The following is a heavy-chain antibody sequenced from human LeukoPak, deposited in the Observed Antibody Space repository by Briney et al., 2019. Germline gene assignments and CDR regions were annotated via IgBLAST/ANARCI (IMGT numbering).Heavy chain of an antibody. CDR1: GGSISSYY. D-gene: IGHD4-23*01. J-gene: IGHJ4*02. V-gene: IGHV4-59*05. Sequence: SETLSLTCTVSGGSISSYYWSWIRQPAGKGLEWIGRIYYSGSTYYNPSLKSRVTISVDTSRNQFSLRLSSMTAADTAAYYCARHEATVISANSNFDYWGQGTLVTVSS. CDR3: ARHEATVISANSNFDY. CDR2: IYYSGST.